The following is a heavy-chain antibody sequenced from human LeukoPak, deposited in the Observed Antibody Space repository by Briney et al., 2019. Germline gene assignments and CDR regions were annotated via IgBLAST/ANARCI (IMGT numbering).Heavy chain of an antibody. CDR3: GREYGGFPPYFDY. J-gene: IGHJ4*02. CDR1: GFTFSSYE. V-gene: IGHV3-48*03. D-gene: IGHD5-12*01. CDR2: ISSSGSTI. Sequence: GGSLRLTCAASGFTFSSYEMNWVRQAPGKGLEWVSYISSSGSTIYYADSVKGRFTISRDNAKNSLYLQMNSLRAEDTAVYYCGREYGGFPPYFDYWGQGTLVTVSS.